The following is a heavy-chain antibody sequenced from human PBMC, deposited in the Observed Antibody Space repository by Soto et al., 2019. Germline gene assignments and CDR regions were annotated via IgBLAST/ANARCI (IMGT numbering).Heavy chain of an antibody. CDR1: GGSFTSNNW. CDR3: ASRDPGTSVDY. V-gene: IGHV4-4*02. D-gene: IGHD1-7*01. CDR2: IYRTGST. Sequence: SETLSLTCAVYGGSFTSNNWWTWVRQPPGQGLEWIGEIYRTGSTNYNPSLKSRVTISLDKSENQFSLKVTSLTAADTAVYYCASRDPGTSVDYWGQGALVTVSS. J-gene: IGHJ4*02.